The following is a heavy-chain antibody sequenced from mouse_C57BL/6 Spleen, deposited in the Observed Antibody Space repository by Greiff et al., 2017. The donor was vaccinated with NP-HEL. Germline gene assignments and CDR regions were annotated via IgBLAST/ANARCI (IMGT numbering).Heavy chain of an antibody. CDR2: INPNNGGT. Sequence: EVQLQQSGPELVKPGASVKMSCKASGYTFTDYNMHWVKQSHGKSLEWIGYINPNNGGTSYNQKFKGKATLTVNKSSSTAYMELRSLTSEDSAVYYCARPFYDGYGLYYAMDYWGQGTSVTVSS. V-gene: IGHV1-22*01. CDR3: ARPFYDGYGLYYAMDY. J-gene: IGHJ4*01. D-gene: IGHD2-3*01. CDR1: GYTFTDYN.